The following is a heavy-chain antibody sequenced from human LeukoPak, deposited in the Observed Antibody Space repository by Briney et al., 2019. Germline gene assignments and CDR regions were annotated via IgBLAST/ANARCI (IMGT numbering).Heavy chain of an antibody. CDR2: IYLSGNT. J-gene: IGHJ5*02. Sequence: SETLSLTCTVSGGSISSYSWSWIRQPPGKGLEWIGSIYLSGNTYYKASLESRVTISLDRSKNHFSLRLSSVTAADTAVYFCARLENWFDPWGHGILVTVSS. CDR3: ARLENWFDP. CDR1: GGSISSYS. V-gene: IGHV4-30-2*01.